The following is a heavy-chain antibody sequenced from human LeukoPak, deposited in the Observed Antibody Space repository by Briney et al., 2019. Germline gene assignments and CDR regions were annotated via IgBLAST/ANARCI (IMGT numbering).Heavy chain of an antibody. CDR3: ARATYKVSMMDRYFDY. Sequence: SETLSLTCTVSGGSISSSHNYWSWIRQHPGKGLEWIGYDYHSGGAYYNPSLKSRTTISIDTSKNQFSLTLTSMTAADTAIYYCARATYKVSMMDRYFDYWGQGTLVSVSS. J-gene: IGHJ4*02. CDR1: GGSISSSHNY. V-gene: IGHV4-31*03. D-gene: IGHD5-24*01. CDR2: DYHSGGA.